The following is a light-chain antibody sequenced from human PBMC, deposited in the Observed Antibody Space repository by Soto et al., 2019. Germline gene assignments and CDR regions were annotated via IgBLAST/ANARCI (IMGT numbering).Light chain of an antibody. CDR1: SSNIGSNT. V-gene: IGLV1-44*01. CDR2: SND. CDR3: AAWDDSLNGLV. Sequence: QSVLTQPPSASGTPGRRLTISCSGSSSNIGSNTVTWYQQLPGTAPKVLIHSNDRRPSGVPDRFSGSKSGTSASLAISGLLSDDEADYYCAAWDDSLNGLVFGGGTKLTVL. J-gene: IGLJ2*01.